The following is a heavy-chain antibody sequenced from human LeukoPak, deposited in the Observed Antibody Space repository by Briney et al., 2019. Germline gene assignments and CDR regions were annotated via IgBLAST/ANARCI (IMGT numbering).Heavy chain of an antibody. Sequence: GESLKISCQGSGSPFTSYWIGWARQLHGKGLDGMEIIYPGDSDTRYSPSFQGQVTIPADKSTSTAYLQWSSLKASDTAMYYCARQEKGGSSGEWGQGTLVTVSS. D-gene: IGHD1-26*01. CDR1: GSPFTSYW. CDR3: ARQEKGGSSGE. J-gene: IGHJ4*02. CDR2: IYPGDSDT. V-gene: IGHV5-51*01.